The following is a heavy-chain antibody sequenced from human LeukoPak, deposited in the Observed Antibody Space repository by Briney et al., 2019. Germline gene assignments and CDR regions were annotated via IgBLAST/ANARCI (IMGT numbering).Heavy chain of an antibody. J-gene: IGHJ5*02. CDR2: ISGSGSST. CDR1: GFTLSNYA. D-gene: IGHD6-19*01. CDR3: AKDTVAVAALFDP. Sequence: PGGFLRLSCAASGFTLSNYAMSWVRQAPGKGLEWLSSISGSGSSTYYADSVKGRFTISRDNSKNTLYLQMNSLRAVDTAVYYCAKDTVAVAALFDPWGQGTLVTVSS. V-gene: IGHV3-23*01.